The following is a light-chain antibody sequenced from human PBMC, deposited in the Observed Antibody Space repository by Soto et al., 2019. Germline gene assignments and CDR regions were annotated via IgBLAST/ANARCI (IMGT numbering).Light chain of an antibody. J-gene: IGKJ3*01. CDR1: QDISNH. V-gene: IGKV1-33*01. CDR3: QKHDGVPL. CDR2: DAS. Sequence: DIELTQSPSSLSASVGDRVNITCQASQDISNHLNWYQQKPGKAPNLLIYDASDLETGVPSRFSGGGSGTFFSFTINSLQPEDIATYYCQKHDGVPLFGPGTKVEIK.